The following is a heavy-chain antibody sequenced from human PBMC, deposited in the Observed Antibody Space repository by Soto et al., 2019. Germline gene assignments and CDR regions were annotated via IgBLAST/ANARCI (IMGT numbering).Heavy chain of an antibody. D-gene: IGHD6-13*01. V-gene: IGHV5-51*03. CDR3: ARLGQYMPAAGIGVSDWFDP. CDR2: IYPGDSDT. Sequence: EVQRVQSGAEVKKPGESLKISCKGSGYSFTSYWIGWVRQMPGKGLEWMGIIYPGDSDTRYSPSFQGQVTISADKSISPPYLHWRSLRASDTAMYYCARLGQYMPAAGIGVSDWFDPWGQGTLVTVSS. CDR1: GYSFTSYW. J-gene: IGHJ5*02.